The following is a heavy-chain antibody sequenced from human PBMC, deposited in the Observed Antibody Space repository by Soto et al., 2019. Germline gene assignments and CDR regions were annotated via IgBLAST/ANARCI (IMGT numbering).Heavy chain of an antibody. V-gene: IGHV1-2*02. CDR2: INPNSGGT. D-gene: IGHD3-22*01. J-gene: IGHJ4*02. CDR1: GYTFTGYY. Sequence: ASVKVSCKASGYTFTGYYMHCVRQAPGQGLEWMGWINPNSGGTNYAQKFQGRVTMTRDTSISTAYMELSRLRSDDTAVYYCARTRSGVEVILFDYWGQGTLVTVSS. CDR3: ARTRSGVEVILFDY.